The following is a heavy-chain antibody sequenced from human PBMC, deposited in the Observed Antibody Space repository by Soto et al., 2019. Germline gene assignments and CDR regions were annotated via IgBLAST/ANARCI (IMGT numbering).Heavy chain of an antibody. D-gene: IGHD3-10*01. CDR3: ARDRHYYGSGSFVY. Sequence: QVQLVESGGGVVQPGRSLRLSCAASGFTFSSYAMHWVRQAPGKGLEWVAVISYDGSNKYYADSVKGRFTISRDNSKNTRYVQMNSRGAEDTAVYYCARDRHYYGSGSFVYWGQGPLVTVSS. J-gene: IGHJ4*02. CDR1: GFTFSSYA. V-gene: IGHV3-30-3*01. CDR2: ISYDGSNK.